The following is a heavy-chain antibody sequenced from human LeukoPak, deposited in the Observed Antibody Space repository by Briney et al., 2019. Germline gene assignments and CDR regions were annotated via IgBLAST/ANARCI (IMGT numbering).Heavy chain of an antibody. CDR2: ISESGGST. Sequence: GGSLRLSCAASGFTFSSYAMSRVRQAPGKGLEWVSIISESGGSTDYEDSVKGRFTISRDNSKNTLYVQMNSLRVEDTAVYYCARAFASGTSPFDYWGRGALVTVSS. CDR3: ARAFASGTSPFDY. D-gene: IGHD3-10*01. V-gene: IGHV3-23*01. CDR1: GFTFSSYA. J-gene: IGHJ4*02.